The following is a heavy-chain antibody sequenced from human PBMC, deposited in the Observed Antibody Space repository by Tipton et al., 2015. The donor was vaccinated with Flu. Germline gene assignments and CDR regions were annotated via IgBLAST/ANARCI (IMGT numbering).Heavy chain of an antibody. J-gene: IGHJ4*02. CDR3: ARDLGSEGYFDY. CDR1: GFTFSSYA. CDR2: ISYDGSNK. V-gene: IGHV3-30*01. Sequence: AVSGFTFSSYAMHWVRQAPGKGLEWVAVISYDGSNKYYADSVKGRFTISRDNSKNTLYLQMNSLRAEDTAVYYCARDLGSEGYFDYWGQGTLITVSS.